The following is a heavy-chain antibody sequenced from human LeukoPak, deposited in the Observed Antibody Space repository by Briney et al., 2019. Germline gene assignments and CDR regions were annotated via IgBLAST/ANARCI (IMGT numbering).Heavy chain of an antibody. CDR1: GFTFSGYA. CDR2: VGGSDGST. Sequence: GGSLRLSCAASGFTFSGYAMTWVRQAPGKGLEWVSGVGGSDGSTFYADSVKGRFTISGDNSKNTLYLQMNSLRVEDTAVYYCAKVGGGRIAAAGSHYWGQGTLVTVSS. CDR3: AKVGGGRIAAAGSHY. D-gene: IGHD6-13*01. V-gene: IGHV3-23*01. J-gene: IGHJ4*02.